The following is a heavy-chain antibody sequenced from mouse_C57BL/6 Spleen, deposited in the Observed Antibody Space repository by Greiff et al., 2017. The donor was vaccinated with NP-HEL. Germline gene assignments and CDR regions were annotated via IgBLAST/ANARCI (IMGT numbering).Heavy chain of an antibody. CDR2: ISSGGDYI. V-gene: IGHV5-9-1*02. CDR3: TRGGSNGFDY. J-gene: IGHJ2*01. Sequence: EVKLMESGAGLVKPGGSLKLSCEASGFTFSSYAMYWVRQTPEKRLEWVAHISSGGDYIYYADTVKGRFTISRANARNTLYLQMSSLKSEDTAMYYCTRGGSNGFDYWGQGTTRTVSA. D-gene: IGHD1-1*02. CDR1: GFTFSSYA.